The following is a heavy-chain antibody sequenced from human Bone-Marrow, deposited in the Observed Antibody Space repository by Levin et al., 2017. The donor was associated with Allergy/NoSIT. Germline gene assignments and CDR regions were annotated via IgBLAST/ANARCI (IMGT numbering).Heavy chain of an antibody. CDR3: AGGGYAGRFEY. V-gene: IGHV4-59*01. Sequence: SQTLSLTCSVSPGSITDYYWSWIRQPPGKGLECIGYFLYGWNSHYSPSLKSRVSMSADTSKNQFSLKMTTMTAADTAIYYCAGGGYAGRFEYWGQGILVAVSS. CDR1: PGSITDYY. J-gene: IGHJ4*02. D-gene: IGHD6-25*01. CDR2: FLYGWNS.